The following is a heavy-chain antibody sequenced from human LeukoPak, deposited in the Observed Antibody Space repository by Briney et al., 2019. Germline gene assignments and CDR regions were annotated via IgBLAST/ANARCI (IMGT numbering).Heavy chain of an antibody. Sequence: PSETLSLTCTVSGGSISSYYWSWIRQPAGKGLDWIGRIYTSGSTNCNPSLKSRVTMSVDTSKNQFSLNLSSVTAADTAVYYCARAGIAAAGPGGYYYYMDVWGKGTTVTISS. D-gene: IGHD6-13*01. CDR1: GGSISSYY. J-gene: IGHJ6*03. CDR3: ARAGIAAAGPGGYYYYMDV. V-gene: IGHV4-4*07. CDR2: IYTSGST.